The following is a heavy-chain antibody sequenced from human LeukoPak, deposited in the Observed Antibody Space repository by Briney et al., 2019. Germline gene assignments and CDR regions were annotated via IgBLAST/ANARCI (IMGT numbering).Heavy chain of an antibody. J-gene: IGHJ4*02. D-gene: IGHD5-24*01. CDR3: ARGSRWTRKYYFDF. CDR1: GGSLSGYY. CDR2: INHSGGT. V-gene: IGHV4-34*01. Sequence: SETLSLTCAVYGGSLSGYYWSWIHQPPGKGLEWIGEINHSGGTNYNPSLKTRVTISVDTSKNQFSLKLSSVTAADTAIYYCARGSRWTRKYYFDFWGQGTLVTVSS.